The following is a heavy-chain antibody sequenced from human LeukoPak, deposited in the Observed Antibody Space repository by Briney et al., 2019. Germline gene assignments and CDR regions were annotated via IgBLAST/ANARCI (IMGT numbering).Heavy chain of an antibody. CDR3: ARESFRIAAAGFFDY. D-gene: IGHD6-13*01. V-gene: IGHV1-46*01. J-gene: IGHJ4*02. CDR1: GYTFTSYY. CDR2: INPSGGST. Sequence: ASVKVSCKASGYTFTSYYMHWVRQAPGQWLEWMGIINPSGGSTSYAQKFQGRVTMTRDTSTSTVYMELSSLRSEDTAVYYCARESFRIAAAGFFDYWGQGTLVTVSS.